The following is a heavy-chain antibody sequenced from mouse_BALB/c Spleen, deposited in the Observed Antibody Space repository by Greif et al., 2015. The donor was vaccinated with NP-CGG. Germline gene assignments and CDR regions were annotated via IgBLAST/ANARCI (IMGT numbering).Heavy chain of an antibody. CDR3: ARREYGNSFDY. J-gene: IGHJ2*01. CDR2: ISSGGSYT. CDR1: GFTFSSYD. Sequence: EVQLVESGGDLVKPGGSLKLSCAASGFTFSSYDMSWVRQTPDKRLEWVATISSGGSYTYYPDSVKGRFTISRDNAKNTLYLQMSRLKSEDTAMYYCARREYGNSFDYWGQGTTLTVSS. D-gene: IGHD2-10*02. V-gene: IGHV5-6*01.